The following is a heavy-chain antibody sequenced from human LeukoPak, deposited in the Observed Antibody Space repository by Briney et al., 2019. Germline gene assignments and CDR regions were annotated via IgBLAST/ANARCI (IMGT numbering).Heavy chain of an antibody. CDR3: ARVVTFGGVISQIDY. J-gene: IGHJ4*02. V-gene: IGHV4-59*01. Sequence: SVTLSLTCTVSGGSISSYYWSWIRQPPGKGLEWIGYIYYSGSTNYNPSLKSRVTISVDTSKNQFSLKLSSVTAADTAVYYCARVVTFGGVISQIDYWGQGTLVTVSS. D-gene: IGHD3-16*02. CDR1: GGSISSYY. CDR2: IYYSGST.